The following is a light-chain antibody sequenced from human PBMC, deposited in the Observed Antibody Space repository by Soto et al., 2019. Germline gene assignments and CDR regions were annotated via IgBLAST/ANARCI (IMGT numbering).Light chain of an antibody. V-gene: IGLV2-11*01. Sequence: QSALTQPRSVSGSPGQSVTISCTGTSSDVGGYNFVSWYQQHPGKAPKLMIYDVNKRPSGVPDRFSGSKSGNTASLTISGLQAEDEADYYCCSNAGSYTYVFGTGTKLTVI. J-gene: IGLJ1*01. CDR3: CSNAGSYTYV. CDR1: SSDVGGYNF. CDR2: DVN.